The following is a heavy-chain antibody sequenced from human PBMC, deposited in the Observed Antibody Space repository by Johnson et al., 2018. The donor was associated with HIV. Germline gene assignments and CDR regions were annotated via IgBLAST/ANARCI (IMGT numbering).Heavy chain of an antibody. V-gene: IGHV3-66*01. J-gene: IGHJ3*02. CDR3: ARGPLLWRAFDI. CDR2: IQSGGGT. D-gene: IGHD3-10*01. CDR1: GFTVSSNY. Sequence: VQLVESEGGLVQPGGSLRLSCTASGFTVSSNYMSWVRQAPGTGLKWVAIIQSGGGTYHADSVKGRFTISRDNAKNSLYLQMNSLRAEDTALYYCARGPLLWRAFDIWGQGTMVSVSS.